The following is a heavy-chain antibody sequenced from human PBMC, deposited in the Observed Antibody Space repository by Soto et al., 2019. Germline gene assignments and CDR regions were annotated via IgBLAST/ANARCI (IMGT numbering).Heavy chain of an antibody. V-gene: IGHV3-23*01. Sequence: VGSLRISCAASGFTFSSYAMSWVRQAPGKGLEWVSSISGSGGGTYYADSVKGRFTISRDNSKNTLSLQMNSLRAEDTAVYYCAKSRGSGSYFNPSDAFDFWGQGTMVTVSS. CDR3: AKSRGSGSYFNPSDAFDF. CDR1: GFTFSSYA. J-gene: IGHJ3*01. CDR2: ISGSGGGT. D-gene: IGHD3-10*01.